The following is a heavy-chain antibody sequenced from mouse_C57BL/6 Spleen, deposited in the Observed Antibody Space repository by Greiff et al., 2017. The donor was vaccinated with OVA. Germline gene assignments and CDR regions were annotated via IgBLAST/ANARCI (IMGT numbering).Heavy chain of an antibody. Sequence: EVQRVESGGGLVKPGGSLKLSCAASGFTFSDYGMHWVRQAPEKGLEWVAYISSGSSTIYYADTVKGRFTISRDNAKNTLFLQMTSLRSEDTAMYYCARDYGSLWYFDVWGTGTTVTVSS. CDR1: GFTFSDYG. CDR2: ISSGSSTI. D-gene: IGHD1-1*01. V-gene: IGHV5-17*01. J-gene: IGHJ1*03. CDR3: ARDYGSLWYFDV.